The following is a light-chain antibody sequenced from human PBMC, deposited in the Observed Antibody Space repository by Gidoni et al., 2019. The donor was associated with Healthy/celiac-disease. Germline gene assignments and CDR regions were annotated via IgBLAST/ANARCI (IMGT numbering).Light chain of an antibody. V-gene: IGKV3-20*01. Sequence: EIVLTQSPGTLSLSPGERGTLSCRASQSVSSSYLAWYQQKPGQAPRLLIYGASSRATGIPDRFSGSGSGTDFTLTISRLEPEDFAVYYCQQYGSSLHTFGQGTKLEIK. CDR3: QQYGSSLHT. J-gene: IGKJ2*01. CDR2: GAS. CDR1: QSVSSSY.